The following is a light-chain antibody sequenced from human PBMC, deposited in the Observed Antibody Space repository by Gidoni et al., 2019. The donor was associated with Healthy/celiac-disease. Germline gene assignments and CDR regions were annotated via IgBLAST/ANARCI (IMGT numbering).Light chain of an antibody. Sequence: DMQMTQSPSTLSASVGDRVTITGRASQSISSWWDWYQQKPGKAPKLLIYDASSLESGVPSRFSGSGSATEFTLTISSLQPDDFATYYCQQYNSYSLYTFGQGTKLEIK. CDR3: QQYNSYSLYT. CDR2: DAS. CDR1: QSISSW. V-gene: IGKV1-5*01. J-gene: IGKJ2*01.